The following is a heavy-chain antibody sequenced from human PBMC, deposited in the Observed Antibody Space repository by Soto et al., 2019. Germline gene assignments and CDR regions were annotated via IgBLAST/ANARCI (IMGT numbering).Heavy chain of an antibody. V-gene: IGHV4-4*02. J-gene: IGHJ6*03. CDR3: ARHIISESGYDYWYYYYYMDV. CDR1: SGSISSSNW. Sequence: SETLSLTCAVSSGSISSSNWWSWVRQPPGKGLEWFGEIYHSGSTNYNPSLKSRVTISVDTSKNQFSLKLSSVTAADTAVYYCARHIISESGYDYWYYYYYMDVWGKGTTVTVSS. CDR2: IYHSGST. D-gene: IGHD5-12*01.